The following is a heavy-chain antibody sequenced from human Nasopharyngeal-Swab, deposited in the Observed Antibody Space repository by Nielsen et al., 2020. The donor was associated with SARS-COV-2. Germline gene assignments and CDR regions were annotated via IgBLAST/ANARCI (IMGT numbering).Heavy chain of an antibody. Sequence: VRQMPGKGLEFVGRIRNKAKNYATTAVASVRGRFSISRDDSKNTAYLHMSGLKSEDTAVYYCTAHLECVVTAAWGQGVLVTVSS. CDR2: IRNKAKNYAT. CDR3: TAHLECVVTAA. D-gene: IGHD2-2*01. V-gene: IGHV3-73*01. J-gene: IGHJ4*02.